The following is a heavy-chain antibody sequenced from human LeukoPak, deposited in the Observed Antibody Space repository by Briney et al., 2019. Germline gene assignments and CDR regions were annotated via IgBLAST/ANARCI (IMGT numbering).Heavy chain of an antibody. CDR3: ARGYDDFWSGPDTSNWFDP. CDR2: MNPNSGNT. D-gene: IGHD3-3*01. V-gene: IGHV1-8*01. J-gene: IGHJ5*02. Sequence: ASVKVSCKASGYTFTSYDINWVRQATGQGLEWMGWMNPNSGNTGYAQKFQGRVTMTRNNSISTAYMELSSLRSEDTAVYYCARGYDDFWSGPDTSNWFDPWGQGTLVTVSS. CDR1: GYTFTSYD.